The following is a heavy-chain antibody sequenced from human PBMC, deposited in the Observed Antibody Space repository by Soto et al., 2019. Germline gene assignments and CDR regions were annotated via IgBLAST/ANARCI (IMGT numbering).Heavy chain of an antibody. CDR2: ISSSSSTI. D-gene: IGHD4-4*01. CDR1: GFTFSSYS. Sequence: ESGGGLVQPGGSLRLSCAASGFTFSSYSMNWVRQAPGKGLEWVSYISSSSSTIYYADSVKGRFTISRDNAKNSLYLQMNSLRDEDTAVYYCAIDGTVTTPGVLDYWGQGTLVTVSS. V-gene: IGHV3-48*02. CDR3: AIDGTVTTPGVLDY. J-gene: IGHJ4*02.